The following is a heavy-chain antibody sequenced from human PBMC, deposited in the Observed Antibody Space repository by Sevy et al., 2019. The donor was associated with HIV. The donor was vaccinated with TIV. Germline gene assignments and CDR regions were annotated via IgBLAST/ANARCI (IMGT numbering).Heavy chain of an antibody. J-gene: IGHJ6*02. CDR3: AKGFCSGATCPRDYYYYGMDV. Sequence: GGSLRLSCSASEFTFSSYAMSWVRQAPGKGLEWVSSISGSGRFTSYADFVEGRFIISRDNSKNTLSMQMNSLRAEDTAVYYCAKGFCSGATCPRDYYYYGMDVWGQGTTVTVSS. CDR1: EFTFSSYA. D-gene: IGHD2-15*01. V-gene: IGHV3-23*01. CDR2: ISGSGRFT.